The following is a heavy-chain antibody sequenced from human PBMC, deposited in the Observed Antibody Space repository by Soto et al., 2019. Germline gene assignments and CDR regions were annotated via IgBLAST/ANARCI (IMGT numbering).Heavy chain of an antibody. CDR3: ARVGAGGSSSTHHGY. J-gene: IGHJ4*02. CDR1: GVSISSYY. D-gene: IGHD6-6*01. V-gene: IGHV4-59*01. CDR2: VFYNEII. Sequence: SETLSLTCAVSGVSISSYYWSWIRQPPGKGLEWIGYVFYNEIINYSPSLKGRVTMSMEMSTNHFSLELRSVTAADTAVYFCARVGAGGSSSTHHGYWGQGALVTVSS.